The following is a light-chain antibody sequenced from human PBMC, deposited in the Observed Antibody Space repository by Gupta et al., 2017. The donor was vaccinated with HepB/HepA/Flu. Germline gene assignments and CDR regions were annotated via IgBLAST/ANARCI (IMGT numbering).Light chain of an antibody. J-gene: IGKJ1*01. CDR3: QQRNNWPPWT. Sequence: EIVLTQSSATLSLSHGERATLPCRASQSVSSYLAWYQQKPAKAPRLLIYDASNSATGIPARFSGGGSGATVTLPIISLEPEDFAAYYCQQRNNWPPWTFGQGTKVEIK. V-gene: IGKV3-11*01. CDR1: QSVSSY. CDR2: DAS.